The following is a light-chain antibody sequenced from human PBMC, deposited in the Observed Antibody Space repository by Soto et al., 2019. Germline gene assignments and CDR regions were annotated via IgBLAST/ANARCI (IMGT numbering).Light chain of an antibody. CDR3: QQYYITPRT. V-gene: IGKV4-1*01. Sequence: DLVLTQAPDSLAVSLAARATINCKSSQSVLYSSNNKNYLAWYQQKPGQPPKLLIYWASTRESGVPDRFSGSGSGTDFTLTISSLQAEDVAVYYCQQYYITPRTFGQGTKVDIK. CDR2: WAS. J-gene: IGKJ1*01. CDR1: QSVLYSSNNKNY.